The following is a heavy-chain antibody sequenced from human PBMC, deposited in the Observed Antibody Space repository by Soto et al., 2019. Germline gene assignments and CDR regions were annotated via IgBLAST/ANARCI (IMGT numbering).Heavy chain of an antibody. CDR1: GYSFSSYA. V-gene: IGHV1-3*01. Sequence: ASVKVSCKASGYSFSSYAMHWVRQAPGQRLEWMGWINPGDGNTKYSQNFQGRVTITRDTSASTAYMELSSLRSEDTAVYYCARNYDFWSGYAYGMDVWGQ. J-gene: IGHJ6*02. CDR2: INPGDGNT. D-gene: IGHD3-3*01. CDR3: ARNYDFWSGYAYGMDV.